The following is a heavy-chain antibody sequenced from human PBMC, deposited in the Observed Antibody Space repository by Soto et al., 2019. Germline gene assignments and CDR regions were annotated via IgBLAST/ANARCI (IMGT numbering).Heavy chain of an antibody. Sequence: PAETLSLTCAVFGYSISSGYYWGWIRQPPGKGLGGIGSIYHSGSTYNNPSLKSRVTISVDTSKNQFSLELSSVTAADTAVYYCARDSRQIWEYYYYGMDVWGQGTTVHVSS. CDR3: ARDSRQIWEYYYYGMDV. CDR2: IYHSGST. CDR1: GYSISSGYY. V-gene: IGHV4-38-2*02. J-gene: IGHJ6*02. D-gene: IGHD5-18*01.